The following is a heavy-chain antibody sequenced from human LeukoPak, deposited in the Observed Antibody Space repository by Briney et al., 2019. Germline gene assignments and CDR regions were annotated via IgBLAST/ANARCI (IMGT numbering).Heavy chain of an antibody. D-gene: IGHD3-10*01. Sequence: PSETLSLTCTVSGGSISSYYWSWIRQPAGKGLEWIGRIYTSGSTNYNPSLKSRVTMSVDTSKNQFSLKLSSVTAADTAVYYCARHSSITMVRGVPPHFDYWGQGTLVTVSS. CDR3: ARHSSITMVRGVPPHFDY. CDR1: GGSISSYY. J-gene: IGHJ4*02. V-gene: IGHV4-4*07. CDR2: IYTSGST.